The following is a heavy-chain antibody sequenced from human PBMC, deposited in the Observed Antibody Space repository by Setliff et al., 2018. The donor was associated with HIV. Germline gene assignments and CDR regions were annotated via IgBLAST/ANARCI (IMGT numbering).Heavy chain of an antibody. D-gene: IGHD3-10*01. CDR1: GDSIGDYY. J-gene: IGHJ2*01. Sequence: SETLSLTCTVSGDSIGDYYWNWIRQPAGKGLEWIGRVYASAYSNYNPSLKSRVTMSVDTSQNQFSLKLRSVNAADTAVYYCARDWVTRSNYYGSGSPWYFDFWGRGIMVTVSS. V-gene: IGHV4-4*07. CDR3: ARDWVTRSNYYGSGSPWYFDF. CDR2: VYASAYS.